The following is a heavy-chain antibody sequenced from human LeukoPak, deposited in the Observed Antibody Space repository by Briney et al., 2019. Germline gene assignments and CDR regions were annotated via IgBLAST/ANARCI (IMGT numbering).Heavy chain of an antibody. CDR1: GFIFRNYW. Sequence: PGGSLRLSCAAFGFIFRNYWMSWVRQAPGKGLEWVTNIKEDGSEKHYVDSAKGRFTISRDNTKNSLYLQMNSLRAEDTAVYYCARPGQRDAFDIWGQGTLVTVFS. V-gene: IGHV3-7*01. CDR3: ARPGQRDAFDI. J-gene: IGHJ3*02. D-gene: IGHD1-1*01. CDR2: IKEDGSEK.